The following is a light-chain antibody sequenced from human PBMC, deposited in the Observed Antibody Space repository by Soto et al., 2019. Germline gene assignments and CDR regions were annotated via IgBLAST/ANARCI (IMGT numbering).Light chain of an antibody. CDR2: WAS. CDR1: QSIFYSSNNKNY. J-gene: IGKJ2*02. Sequence: DIVMTQSPDSLAVSLGERATINCKSSQSIFYSSNNKNYLTWYQQKPGQPPKLLMYWASTRESGVPDRFSGSGSGTDFTLTISSLQAEDVAVYYCHQYYTIPCTFGQGTKLEIK. CDR3: HQYYTIPCT. V-gene: IGKV4-1*01.